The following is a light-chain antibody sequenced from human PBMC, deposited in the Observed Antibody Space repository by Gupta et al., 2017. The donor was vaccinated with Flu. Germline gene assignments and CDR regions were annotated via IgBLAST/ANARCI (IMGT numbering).Light chain of an antibody. CDR3: QSYEV. J-gene: IGLJ2*01. V-gene: IGLV6-57*01. CDR1: SGSIASNY. Sequence: NFILTPPHSVSESPGKTVTLSCTRSSGSIASNYVQWYRQRPGTSPTTVIYEDNQRPSGVPDRFSGSIDSSSNSASLTISGLKTEDEADYYCQSYEVFGGGTKLTVL. CDR2: EDN.